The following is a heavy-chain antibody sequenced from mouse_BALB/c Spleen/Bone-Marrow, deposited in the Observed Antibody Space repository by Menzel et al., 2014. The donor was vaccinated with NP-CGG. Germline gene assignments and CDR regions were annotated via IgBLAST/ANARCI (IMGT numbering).Heavy chain of an antibody. CDR3: ARDRGGLLHDY. Sequence: EVKLVESGGGLVQPGGSLRLSCATSGFTFTDYYTSWVRQPPGKALEWLGFIRNKANGYTTEYSASVKGRFTISRDNSQSILYLQMNTLRAEDSATYYCARDRGGLLHDYWGQGTTLTVSS. V-gene: IGHV7-3*02. D-gene: IGHD1-1*01. CDR2: IRNKANGYTT. CDR1: GFTFTDYY. J-gene: IGHJ2*01.